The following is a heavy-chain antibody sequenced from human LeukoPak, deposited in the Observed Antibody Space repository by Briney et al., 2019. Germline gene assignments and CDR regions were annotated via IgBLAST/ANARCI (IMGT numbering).Heavy chain of an antibody. CDR3: ASPYYDFWSGLVGRHYYYYGMDV. CDR1: GFTFSTYI. J-gene: IGHJ6*02. V-gene: IGHV3-48*01. D-gene: IGHD3-3*01. CDR2: ISSTSNTI. Sequence: GGSPRLSCAASGFTFSTYIMNWVRQAPGKGLEWVSYISSTSNTIYYADSVKGRFTISRDNAKNSLYLQMNSLRAEDTAVYYCASPYYDFWSGLVGRHYYYYGMDVWGQGTTVTVSS.